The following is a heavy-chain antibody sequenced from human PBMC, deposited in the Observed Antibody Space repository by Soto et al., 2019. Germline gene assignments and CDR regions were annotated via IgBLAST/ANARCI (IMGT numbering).Heavy chain of an antibody. D-gene: IGHD3-22*01. CDR3: ASHPTQDYDSTGYSFGMDV. CDR2: IYPGDSDT. CDR1: GYSFTSYW. Sequence: RGESLKISCKGSGYSFTSYWIGWVRQMPGKGLEWMGIIYPGDSDTRYSPSFQGQVTISADKSISTAYLQWSSLKASDTAMYYCASHPTQDYDSTGYSFGMDVSGQGTTVTVSS. V-gene: IGHV5-51*01. J-gene: IGHJ6*02.